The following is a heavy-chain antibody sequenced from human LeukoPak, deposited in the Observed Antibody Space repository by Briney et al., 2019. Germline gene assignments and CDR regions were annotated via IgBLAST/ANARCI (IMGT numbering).Heavy chain of an antibody. J-gene: IGHJ4*02. Sequence: GSLRLSCAASGFTFSSYSMNWVRQAPGKGLEWVSSISSSSYIYYADSVKGRFTISRDNAKNSLYLQMNSLRAEDTAVYYCARSFCSGGSCYPVDYWGQGTLVTVSS. D-gene: IGHD2-15*01. CDR3: ARSFCSGGSCYPVDY. CDR2: ISSSSYI. V-gene: IGHV3-21*01. CDR1: GFTFSSYS.